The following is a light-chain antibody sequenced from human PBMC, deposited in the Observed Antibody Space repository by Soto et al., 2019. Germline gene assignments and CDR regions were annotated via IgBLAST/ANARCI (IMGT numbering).Light chain of an antibody. CDR1: QSVGRRY. V-gene: IGKV3-20*01. J-gene: IGKJ4*02. CDR3: QHQGT. CDR2: DTS. Sequence: VVLTQSPGTLSLSPGERATLSCRARQSVGRRYLAWYHQKPGQAPRLLIYDTSDRASDIPDRFSGGGSETDFSRTISRLVPEDSAVYYCQHQGTFGGGTKVEIK.